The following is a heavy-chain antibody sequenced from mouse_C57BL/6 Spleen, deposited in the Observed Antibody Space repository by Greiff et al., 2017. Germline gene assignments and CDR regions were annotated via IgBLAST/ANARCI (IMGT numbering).Heavy chain of an antibody. Sequence: QVQLQQPGAELVKPGASVKLSCKASGYTFTSYWMHWVKQRPGQGLEWIGMIHPNSGSTNYKEKFKSKATLTVDKSSSTAYMQLSSLTSEDSAVYYCAEGLGAWFAYWGKGTLVTVSA. CDR2: IHPNSGST. D-gene: IGHD2-4*01. V-gene: IGHV1-64*01. CDR3: AEGLGAWFAY. CDR1: GYTFTSYW. J-gene: IGHJ3*01.